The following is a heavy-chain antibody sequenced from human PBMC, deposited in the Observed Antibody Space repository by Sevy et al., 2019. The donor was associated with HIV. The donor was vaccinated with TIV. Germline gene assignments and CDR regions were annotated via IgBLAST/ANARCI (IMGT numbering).Heavy chain of an antibody. CDR3: VKEGGGEGGDH. D-gene: IGHD2-21*01. CDR1: GFNFNIYS. J-gene: IGHJ4*02. V-gene: IGHV3-23*01. Sequence: GGSLRLSCAVSGFNFNIYSMSWVRQAPGKGLEWVSTLSFGCGKINYADSVKGRFTISRDNSKNTLYLQMNSLRVEDTAVFYCVKEGGGEGGDHWGQGTLVTVSS. CDR2: LSFGCGKI.